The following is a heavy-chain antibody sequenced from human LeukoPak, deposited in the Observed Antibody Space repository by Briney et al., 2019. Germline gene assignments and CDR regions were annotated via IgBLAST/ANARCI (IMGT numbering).Heavy chain of an antibody. CDR1: GGTFSSYA. CDR2: IIPILGIA. Sequence: GASVKVSCKASGGTFSSYATSWVRQAPGQGLEWMGRIIPILGIANYAQKFQGRVTITADKSTSTAYMELSSLRSEDTAVYYCARGSDYYGSGSYRYWGQGTLVTVSS. J-gene: IGHJ4*02. V-gene: IGHV1-69*04. CDR3: ARGSDYYGSGSYRY. D-gene: IGHD3-10*01.